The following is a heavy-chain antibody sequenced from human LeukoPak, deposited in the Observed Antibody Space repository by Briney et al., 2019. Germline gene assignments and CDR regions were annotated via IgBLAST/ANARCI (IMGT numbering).Heavy chain of an antibody. CDR3: ASGVLYAPSYFDY. Sequence: IPSETLSLTCTVSGGSVSSGSYYWSWIRQPPGKGLEWVSSISSSSSYIYYADSVKGRFTISRDNAKNSLYLQMNSLRAEDTAVYYCASGVLYAPSYFDYWGQGTLVTVSS. CDR1: GGSVSSGSYY. D-gene: IGHD2/OR15-2a*01. J-gene: IGHJ4*02. CDR2: ISSSSSYI. V-gene: IGHV3-21*01.